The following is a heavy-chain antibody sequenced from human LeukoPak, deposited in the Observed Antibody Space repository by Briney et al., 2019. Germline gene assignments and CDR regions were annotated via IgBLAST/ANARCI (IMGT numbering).Heavy chain of an antibody. CDR2: IYYSGST. Sequence: SETLSLTCTVSGGSISSYYWSWIRQPPGKGLEWIGYIYYSGSTNYNPSLRSRVTISVDTSKNQFSLKLSSVTAADTAVYYCARSSVAVAGFFDYWGQGTLVTVSS. J-gene: IGHJ4*02. V-gene: IGHV4-59*08. CDR3: ARSSVAVAGFFDY. CDR1: GGSISSYY. D-gene: IGHD6-19*01.